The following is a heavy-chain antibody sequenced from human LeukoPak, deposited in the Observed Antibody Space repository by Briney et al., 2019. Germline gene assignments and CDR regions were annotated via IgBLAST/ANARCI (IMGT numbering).Heavy chain of an antibody. Sequence: SQTLSLTCTLSGGSISRGGYYWNWIRQHPGKGLDWIGYIYYNGNTYYSPSLRSRVTIFMDTSKNQFSLKMRSVTAADTAVYYCARGRIFFNRHIFDYWGQGTLVTVSS. CDR1: GGSISRGGYY. V-gene: IGHV4-31*03. CDR2: IYYNGNT. CDR3: ARGRIFFNRHIFDY. D-gene: IGHD3-9*01. J-gene: IGHJ4*02.